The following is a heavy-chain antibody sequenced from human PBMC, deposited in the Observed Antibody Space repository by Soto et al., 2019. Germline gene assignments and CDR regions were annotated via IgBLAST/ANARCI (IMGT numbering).Heavy chain of an antibody. CDR2: ISTDDGYT. V-gene: IGHV1-18*01. CDR1: GYTFSNYA. CDR3: ARDRLHSGYDGDY. Sequence: QVQLVQSGAEVKKPGASVKVSCKASGYTFSNYAISWVRQAPGQGLEWMGWISTDDGYTNYARDRVTMTKDSSTNTAYMELRSLRSDATAIYYCARDRLHSGYDGDYWGQGTLVTVSS. J-gene: IGHJ4*02. D-gene: IGHD5-12*01.